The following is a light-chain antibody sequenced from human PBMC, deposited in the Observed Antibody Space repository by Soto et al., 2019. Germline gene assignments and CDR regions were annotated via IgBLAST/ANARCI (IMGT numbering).Light chain of an antibody. CDR1: QSVSSN. Sequence: EIVMTQSPATLSVSPGERATLSCRASQSVSSNLAWYQQKPGQAPRLLIYGASTRATGIPAGFSGSRSGTEFTLTISSLQSEDFAVYYCQQYNNWRGTFGQGTKVEI. V-gene: IGKV3-15*01. CDR3: QQYNNWRGT. CDR2: GAS. J-gene: IGKJ1*01.